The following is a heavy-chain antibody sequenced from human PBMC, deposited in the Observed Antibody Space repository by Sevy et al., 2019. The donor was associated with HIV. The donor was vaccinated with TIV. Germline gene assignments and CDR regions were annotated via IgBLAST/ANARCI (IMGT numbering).Heavy chain of an antibody. D-gene: IGHD7-27*01. J-gene: IGHJ4*02. Sequence: SETLSLTCTVSGGSISSGGYYWSWIRQHPGKGLEGIGYIYYSGSTYYNPSLKSRVTISVDTSKNQFSLKLSSVTAADTAVYYCARDSNWGFDYWGQGTLVTVSS. V-gene: IGHV4-31*03. CDR2: IYYSGST. CDR1: GGSISSGGYY. CDR3: ARDSNWGFDY.